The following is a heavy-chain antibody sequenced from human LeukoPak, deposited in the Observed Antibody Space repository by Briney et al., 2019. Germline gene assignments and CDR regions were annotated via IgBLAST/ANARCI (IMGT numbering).Heavy chain of an antibody. J-gene: IGHJ4*02. CDR2: IKQDGSEK. CDR3: ARLSRDCSSTSCYGGDY. D-gene: IGHD2-2*01. Sequence: PGGSLRLSCAASGFTVSSNYMSWVRQAPGKGLEWVANIKQDGSEKYYVDSVKGRFTISRDNAKNSLYLQMNSLRAEDTAVYYCARLSRDCSSTSCYGGDYWGQGTLVTVSS. V-gene: IGHV3-7*01. CDR1: GFTVSSNY.